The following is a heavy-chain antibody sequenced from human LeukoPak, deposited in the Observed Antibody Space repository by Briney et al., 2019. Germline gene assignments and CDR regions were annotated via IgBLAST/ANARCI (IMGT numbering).Heavy chain of an antibody. CDR2: ISGSGGST. CDR1: GFTFSSYA. D-gene: IGHD3-16*01. V-gene: IGHV3-23*01. CDR3: AKVDRWDDYVWGSYPNWFDP. J-gene: IGHJ5*02. Sequence: GGSLRLSCAASGFTFSSYAMSWVRQAPGKGLEWVSAISGSGGSTYYADSVKGRFTISRDNSKNTLYLQMNSLRAEDTAVYYCAKVDRWDDYVWGSYPNWFDPWGQGTLVTVSS.